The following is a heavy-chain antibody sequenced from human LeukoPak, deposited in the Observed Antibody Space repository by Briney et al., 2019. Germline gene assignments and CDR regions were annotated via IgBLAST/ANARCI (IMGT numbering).Heavy chain of an antibody. Sequence: PGGSLRLSCAASGFTVSSNYMSWVRQAPGKGLEWVSVIYSGGSTYYAESVKGRFTISRDNSKNTLYLQMNSLRAEDTAVYYCARENNLGDYSRPPGYYYYGMDVWGQGTTVTVSS. CDR2: IYSGGST. J-gene: IGHJ6*02. D-gene: IGHD1/OR15-1a*01. CDR3: ARENNLGDYSRPPGYYYYGMDV. CDR1: GFTVSSNY. V-gene: IGHV3-53*01.